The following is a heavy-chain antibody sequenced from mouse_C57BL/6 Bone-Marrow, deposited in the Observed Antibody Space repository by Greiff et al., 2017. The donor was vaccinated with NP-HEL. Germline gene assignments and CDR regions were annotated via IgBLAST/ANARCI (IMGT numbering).Heavy chain of an antibody. CDR2: ISDGGSYT. J-gene: IGHJ1*03. V-gene: IGHV5-4*01. Sequence: EVHLVESGGGLVKPGGSLKLSFSASGFTFSSYAMSWVRQTPEKRLEWVATISDGGSYTYYPDNVKGRFTISRDNAKNNLYLQMSHLKSEDTAMYYCARGTVAPWYFDVWGTGTTVTVSS. D-gene: IGHD1-1*01. CDR3: ARGTVAPWYFDV. CDR1: GFTFSSYA.